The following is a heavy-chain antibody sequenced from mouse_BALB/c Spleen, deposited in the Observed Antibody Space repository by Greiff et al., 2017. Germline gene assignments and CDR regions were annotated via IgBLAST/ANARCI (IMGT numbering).Heavy chain of an antibody. CDR1: GYTFTSYW. V-gene: IGHV1-7*01. CDR3: ARTKVPYAMDY. CDR2: INPSTGYT. Sequence: VKLMESGAELAKPGASVKMSCKASGYTFTSYWMHWVKQRPGQGLEWIGYINPSTGYTEYNQKFKDKATLTADKSSSTAYMQLSSLTSEDSAVYYCARTKVPYAMDYWGQGTSVTVSS. J-gene: IGHJ4*01.